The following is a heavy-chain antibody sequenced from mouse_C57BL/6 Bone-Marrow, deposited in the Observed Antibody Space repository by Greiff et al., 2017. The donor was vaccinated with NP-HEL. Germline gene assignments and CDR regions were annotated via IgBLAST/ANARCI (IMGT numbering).Heavy chain of an antibody. CDR1: GYTFTSYW. CDR2: INPRSGYT. D-gene: IGHD2-4*01. J-gene: IGHJ2*01. Sequence: QVQLQQSGAELAKPGASVKLSCKASGYTFTSYWMHWVKQRPGQGLEWIGYINPRSGYTKYNQKLKEKATLTADKSSSTAYMQLSSLTDEDSAVYYCARNDYWGRYFDYWGQGTTLTVSS. CDR3: ARNDYWGRYFDY. V-gene: IGHV1-7*01.